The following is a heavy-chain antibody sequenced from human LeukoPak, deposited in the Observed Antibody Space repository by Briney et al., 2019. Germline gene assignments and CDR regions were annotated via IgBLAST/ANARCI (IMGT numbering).Heavy chain of an antibody. J-gene: IGHJ4*02. V-gene: IGHV3-48*03. CDR2: ISSSGSTI. D-gene: IGHD2-2*01. Sequence: GGSLRLSCAASGFTFSSYEMNWVRQAPGKGLEWVSYISSSGSTIYYADSVKGRFTISRDNAKNTLYLQMNSLRAEDTAVYYCARDWYHAIDYWGQGTLVTVSS. CDR1: GFTFSSYE. CDR3: ARDWYHAIDY.